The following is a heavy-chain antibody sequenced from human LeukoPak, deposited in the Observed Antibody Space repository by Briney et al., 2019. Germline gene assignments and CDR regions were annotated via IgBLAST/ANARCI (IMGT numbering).Heavy chain of an antibody. CDR1: GFTFSSHE. CDR3: ASGTTDFYY. V-gene: IGHV3-48*03. Sequence: GGSLRLSCAASGFTFSSHETNWVRQAPGKGLEWVSYISSSGSTIYYADSVKGRFTISRDNAKNSLYLQMNSLRAEDTAVYYCASGTTDFYYWGQGTLVTVSS. CDR2: ISSSGSTI. D-gene: IGHD4-17*01. J-gene: IGHJ4*02.